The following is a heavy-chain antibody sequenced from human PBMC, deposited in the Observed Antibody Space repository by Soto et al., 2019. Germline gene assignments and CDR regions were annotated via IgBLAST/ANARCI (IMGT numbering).Heavy chain of an antibody. J-gene: IGHJ4*02. D-gene: IGHD2-8*01. CDR2: IHYSGTT. V-gene: IGHV4-59*01. Sequence: SETLSLTCTVSGTSISSYYWSWIRQPPGKGLEWIANIHYSGTTNYNPSLASRVTLSVDTSKNQFSLKMTSVTAADRAMYFCAKYNSYAIDYWGRGTLVTVSS. CDR1: GTSISSYY. CDR3: AKYNSYAIDY.